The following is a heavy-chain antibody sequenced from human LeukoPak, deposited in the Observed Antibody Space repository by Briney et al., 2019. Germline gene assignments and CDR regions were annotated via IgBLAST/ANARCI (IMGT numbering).Heavy chain of an antibody. CDR2: IYYSGST. CDR1: GGSIRSYY. Sequence: PSETLSLTCTVSGGSIRSYYWSWIRQPPGKGLEWIGYIYYSGSTNYNPSLKSRVTISADTSKNQFSLNLTSVTAADTAVYYCARSGGTWSYNYWGQGTLVTVSS. D-gene: IGHD1-26*01. CDR3: ARSGGTWSYNY. J-gene: IGHJ4*02. V-gene: IGHV4-59*01.